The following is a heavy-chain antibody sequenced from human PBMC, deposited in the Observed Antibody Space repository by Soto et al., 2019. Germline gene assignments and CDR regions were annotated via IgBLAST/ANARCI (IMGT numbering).Heavy chain of an antibody. Sequence: QVQVVQSGAEVKKPGSSVKVSCKASGGTFSTAAISWVRQAPGQGLEWMGGIMPIFRTADYAQKFQGRVTITADQSTSIAYFELRSLRSEDTAVYYCARDTDRPQLGGNYHYIMDVWGQGTTVTVSS. CDR1: GGTFSTAA. J-gene: IGHJ6*02. D-gene: IGHD3-3*02. CDR2: IMPIFRTA. CDR3: ARDTDRPQLGGNYHYIMDV. V-gene: IGHV1-69*12.